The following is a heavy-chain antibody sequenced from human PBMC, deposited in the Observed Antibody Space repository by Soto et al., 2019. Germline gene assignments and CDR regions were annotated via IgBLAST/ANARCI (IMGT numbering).Heavy chain of an antibody. CDR1: GFSLSTSGVG. CDR3: AQRSPIYGCLEY. Sequence: SGPTLVNPTQTLTLTCTFSGFSLSTSGVGVGWIRQPPGEALEWLALIYWDDDKRYSPSLKSRLTITKDTSKNQVVLTMTNMDPVDTGTYFCAQRSPIYGCLEYWGQGALVTVSS. D-gene: IGHD3-10*01. J-gene: IGHJ4*02. V-gene: IGHV2-5*02. CDR2: IYWDDDK.